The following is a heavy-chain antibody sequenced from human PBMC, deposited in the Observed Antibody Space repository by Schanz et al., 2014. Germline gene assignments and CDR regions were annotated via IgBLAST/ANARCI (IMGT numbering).Heavy chain of an antibody. J-gene: IGHJ5*01. Sequence: VQLVESGGGVVQPGRSLRLSCVASGFTFSSYDVFWVRQAPGKGLEWVAILWHDGSKKYYADSVKGRFTISRDSSKNALYLQMNSLRAEDTAVYYCAKTPREYGNYDNGPNWFDSWGQGTLVTASS. CDR1: GFTFSSYD. V-gene: IGHV3-33*03. D-gene: IGHD3-16*01. CDR2: LWHDGSKK. CDR3: AKTPREYGNYDNGPNWFDS.